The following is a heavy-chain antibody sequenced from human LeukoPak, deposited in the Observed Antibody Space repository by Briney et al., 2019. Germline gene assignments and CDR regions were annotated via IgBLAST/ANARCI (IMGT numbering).Heavy chain of an antibody. Sequence: GGSLRLSCAASGFTVSSNYMSWVRQAPGKGLEWVAVISYDGSNKYYADSVKGRFTISRDNSKNTLYLQMNSLRAEDTAVYYCASGSSWYIFDYWGQGTLVTVSS. D-gene: IGHD6-13*01. CDR3: ASGSSWYIFDY. V-gene: IGHV3-30*03. CDR2: ISYDGSNK. J-gene: IGHJ4*02. CDR1: GFTVSSNY.